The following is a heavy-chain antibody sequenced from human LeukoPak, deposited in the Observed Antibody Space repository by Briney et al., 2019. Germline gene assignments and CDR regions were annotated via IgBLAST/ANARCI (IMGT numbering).Heavy chain of an antibody. CDR1: GFTFSSYA. V-gene: IGHV3-30-3*01. Sequence: GRSLRLSCAASGFTFSSYAMHWVRQAPGKGLEWVAVISYDGSNKYYADSVKGRFTISRDNSKNTLYLQMNSLRAEDTAVYYCAAIPYGDNGGWGQGTLVTVSS. D-gene: IGHD4-17*01. CDR3: AAIPYGDNGG. J-gene: IGHJ4*02. CDR2: ISYDGSNK.